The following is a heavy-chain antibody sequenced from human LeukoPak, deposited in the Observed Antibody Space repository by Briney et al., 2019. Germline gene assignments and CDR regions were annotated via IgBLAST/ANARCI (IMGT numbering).Heavy chain of an antibody. Sequence: GGSLRLSCAASGLSFSSYGMHWVRQAPGKGLEWVAFIQYDGSNKFYADSVKGRFTISRDNAKNSLYLQMNSLRAEDTAVYYCARDRMIVVVIPFDYWGQGTLVTVSS. D-gene: IGHD3-22*01. CDR1: GLSFSSYG. CDR2: IQYDGSNK. J-gene: IGHJ4*02. CDR3: ARDRMIVVVIPFDY. V-gene: IGHV3-30*12.